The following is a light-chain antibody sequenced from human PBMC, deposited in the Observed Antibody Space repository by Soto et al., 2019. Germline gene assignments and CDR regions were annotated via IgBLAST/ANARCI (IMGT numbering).Light chain of an antibody. CDR2: GAS. CDR3: QQYNNWPPDRT. CDR1: QSVGSN. V-gene: IGKV3-15*01. J-gene: IGKJ1*01. Sequence: EIVMTQSPATLSVSPGERATLSCRASQSVGSNLAWYQQKPGQAPRLLIYGASTRATGIPARFSGSGSGTDFTLPISSLQSEDFAIYCCQQYNNWPPDRTFGQGTKVEIK.